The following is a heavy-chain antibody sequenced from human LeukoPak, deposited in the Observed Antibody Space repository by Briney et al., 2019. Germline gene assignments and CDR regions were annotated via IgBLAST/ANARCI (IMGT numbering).Heavy chain of an antibody. D-gene: IGHD3-22*01. CDR2: FDPEDGET. CDR3: ATDYYDSSGYGNFDY. Sequence: ASVTVSCTVSGYTFTELSMHWVRQAPGKGLEWMGGFDPEDGETIYAQKFQGRVTMTEDTSTDTAYMELSSLRSEDTAVCYCATDYYDSSGYGNFDYWGQGTLVTVYS. CDR1: GYTFTELS. V-gene: IGHV1-24*01. J-gene: IGHJ4*02.